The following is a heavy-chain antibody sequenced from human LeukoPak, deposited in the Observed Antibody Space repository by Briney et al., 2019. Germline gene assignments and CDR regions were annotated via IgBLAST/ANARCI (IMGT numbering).Heavy chain of an antibody. D-gene: IGHD2-2*01. CDR3: ASHYCSSTSCPLSY. V-gene: IGHV4-59*01. CDR1: GGSISSYY. CDR2: IYYSGST. Sequence: SETLSLTCTVSGGSISSYYWSWIRQPPGKGLEWVGYIYYSGSTNYNPSLKSRVTISVDTSKNQFSLKLSSVTAADTAVYYCASHYCSSTSCPLSYWGQGTLVTVSS. J-gene: IGHJ4*02.